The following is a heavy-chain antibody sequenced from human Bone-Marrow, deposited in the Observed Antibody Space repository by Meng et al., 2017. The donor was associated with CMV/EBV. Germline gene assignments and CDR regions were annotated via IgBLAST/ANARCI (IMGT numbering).Heavy chain of an antibody. Sequence: GESLKISCAASGFTFSSYDMHWVRQAPGKGVEWVAFISYDGNKKYYADSVKGQFTISRDNSRKMLYLQMNSLRAADTAVYYCAKDVSRSLYQFHGMDVWGQGTTVTVSS. CDR1: GFTFSSYD. CDR3: AKDVSRSLYQFHGMDV. D-gene: IGHD3-16*01. CDR2: ISYDGNKK. V-gene: IGHV3-30*02. J-gene: IGHJ6*02.